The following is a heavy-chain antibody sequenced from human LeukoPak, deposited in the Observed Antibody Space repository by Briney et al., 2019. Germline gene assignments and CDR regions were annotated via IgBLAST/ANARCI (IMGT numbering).Heavy chain of an antibody. CDR1: GFTFSSYA. Sequence: WGSLRLSCAASGFTFSSYAMSWVRQAPGKGLEWVSAISGSGGSTYYADSVKGRFTISRDNSKNTLYLQMNSLRAEDTAVYYCAKGVGYDILTGRPHAFDIWGQGTMVTVSS. D-gene: IGHD3-9*01. CDR3: AKGVGYDILTGRPHAFDI. J-gene: IGHJ3*02. CDR2: ISGSGGST. V-gene: IGHV3-23*01.